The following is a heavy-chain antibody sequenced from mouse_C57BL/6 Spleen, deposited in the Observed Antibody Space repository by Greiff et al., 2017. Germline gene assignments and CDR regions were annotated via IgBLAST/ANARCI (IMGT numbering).Heavy chain of an antibody. D-gene: IGHD1-1*01. Sequence: VQLQQSGPELVKPGASVKISCKASGYSFTDYNMNWVKQSNGKSLEWIGVINPNYGTTSYNQKFKGKATLTVDQSSSTAYMQLNSLTSEDSAVYYCAKGGLLLRSYAMDYWGQGTSVTVSS. CDR2: INPNYGTT. CDR3: AKGGLLLRSYAMDY. J-gene: IGHJ4*01. CDR1: GYSFTDYN. V-gene: IGHV1-39*01.